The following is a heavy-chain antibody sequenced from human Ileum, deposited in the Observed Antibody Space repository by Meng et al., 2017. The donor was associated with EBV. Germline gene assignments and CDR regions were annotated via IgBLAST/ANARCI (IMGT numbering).Heavy chain of an antibody. V-gene: IGHV1-69*01. J-gene: IGHJ4*02. D-gene: IGHD6-13*01. Sequence: QVQLVQSGAEVKKPGASVRVSCKASGYTLTTFYMHWVRQAPGQGPEWMGGIIPIFGTANYAQKFQGRVTITADESTSTAYMELSSLRSEDTAVYYCARGNGYSSSFYFDYWGQGTLVTVSS. CDR2: IIPIFGTA. CDR3: ARGNGYSSSFYFDY. CDR1: GYTLTTFY.